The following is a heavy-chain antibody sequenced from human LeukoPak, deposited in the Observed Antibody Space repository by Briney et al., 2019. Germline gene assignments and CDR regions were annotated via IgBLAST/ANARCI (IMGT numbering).Heavy chain of an antibody. J-gene: IGHJ4*02. Sequence: ASVKASCKASGGTFSSYAISWVRQAPGQGLEWMGWISSNSGDTNSAQKFQGRVTMTRDTSIRTAYMELNSLRSDDTAVYYCARYGSYYALFDYWGQGTLVTVSS. V-gene: IGHV1-2*02. CDR1: GGTFSSYA. CDR2: ISSNSGDT. CDR3: ARYGSYYALFDY. D-gene: IGHD1-26*01.